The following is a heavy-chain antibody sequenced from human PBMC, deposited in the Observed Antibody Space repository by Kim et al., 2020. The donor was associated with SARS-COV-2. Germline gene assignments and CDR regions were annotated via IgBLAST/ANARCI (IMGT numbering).Heavy chain of an antibody. Sequence: IYYADSVKGRFTISRDNAKNSLYLQMNSLRAEDTAVYYCARDGYDGGFDYWGQGTLVTVSS. V-gene: IGHV3-21*01. CDR2: I. D-gene: IGHD5-12*01. J-gene: IGHJ4*02. CDR3: ARDGYDGGFDY.